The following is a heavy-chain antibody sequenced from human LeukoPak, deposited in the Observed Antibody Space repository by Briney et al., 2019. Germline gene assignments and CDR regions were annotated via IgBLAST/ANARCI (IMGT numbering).Heavy chain of an antibody. V-gene: IGHV3-9*01. CDR2: IIWNGGRT. Sequence: QTGGSLRLSCAASGFTFDDYAMHWVRQAPGKGLEWVSDIIWNGGRTGYADSVKGRFTISRDNAKNSLYLQMNSLRAEDTALYYCAKDRGVRGVIIQSTFDYWGQGTLVTVSS. D-gene: IGHD3-10*01. CDR3: AKDRGVRGVIIQSTFDY. CDR1: GFTFDDYA. J-gene: IGHJ4*02.